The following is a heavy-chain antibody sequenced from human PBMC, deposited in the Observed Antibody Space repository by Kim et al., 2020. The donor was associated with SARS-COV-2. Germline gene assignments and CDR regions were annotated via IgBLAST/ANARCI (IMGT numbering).Heavy chain of an antibody. CDR3: ARDSESRDVGYYYGSGSYYNGDWGYYGMDV. Sequence: GGSLRLSCAASGFTFSSYSMNWVRQAPGKGLEWVSSISSSSSYIYYADSVKGRFTISRDNAKNSLYLQMNSLRAEDTAVYYCARDSESRDVGYYYGSGSYYNGDWGYYGMDVWGQGTTVTVSS. J-gene: IGHJ6*02. CDR2: ISSSSSYI. V-gene: IGHV3-21*01. CDR1: GFTFSSYS. D-gene: IGHD3-10*01.